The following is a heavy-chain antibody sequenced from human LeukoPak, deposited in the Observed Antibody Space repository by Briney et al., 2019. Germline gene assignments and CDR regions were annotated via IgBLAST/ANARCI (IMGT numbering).Heavy chain of an antibody. V-gene: IGHV3-23*01. CDR1: GFIFSSFG. D-gene: IGHD3-22*01. CDR3: AKRGVVIRVILVGFHKEAYYFDS. Sequence: GGSLRLSCAASGFIFSSFGMSWVRQAPGKGLEWVSGSGSGGNTYYADSVKGRFTISRDNSKNTLYLQMNSLRAEDTAVYFCAKRGVVIRVILVGFHKEAYYFDSWGQGALVTVSS. J-gene: IGHJ4*02. CDR2: SGSGGNT.